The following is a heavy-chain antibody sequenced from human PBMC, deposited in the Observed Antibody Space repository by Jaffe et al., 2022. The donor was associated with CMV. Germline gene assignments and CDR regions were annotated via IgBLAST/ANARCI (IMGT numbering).Heavy chain of an antibody. J-gene: IGHJ3*02. D-gene: IGHD6-19*01. CDR3: ARAQWLIDAFDI. Sequence: EVQLVESGGGLVKPGGSLRLSCAASGFTFSSYSMNWVRQAPGKGLEWVSSISSSSSYIYYADSVKGRFTISRDNAKNSLYLQMNSLRAEDTAVYYCARAQWLIDAFDIWGQGTMVTVSS. V-gene: IGHV3-21*01. CDR1: GFTFSSYS. CDR2: ISSSSSYI.